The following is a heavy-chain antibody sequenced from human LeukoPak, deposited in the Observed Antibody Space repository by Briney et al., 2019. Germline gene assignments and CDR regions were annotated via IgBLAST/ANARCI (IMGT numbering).Heavy chain of an antibody. V-gene: IGHV4-38-2*02. D-gene: IGHD3-10*01. J-gene: IGHJ3*02. CDR1: GYFISSGYY. CDR3: AKSNGYGLVDI. CDR2: IHHSGST. Sequence: SETLSLTCTVSGYFISSGYYWGWIRQPPGKGLQWIGSIHHSGSTYYNPSLKSRVTISVDTSKNQFSLKLSSVTAADTAVYYCAKSNGYGLVDIWGQGTMVTVSS.